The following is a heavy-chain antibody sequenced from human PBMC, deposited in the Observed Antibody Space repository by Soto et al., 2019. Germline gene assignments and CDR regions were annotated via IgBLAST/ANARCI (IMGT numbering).Heavy chain of an antibody. Sequence: ASVKVSCKASGYTFTGYYMHWVRQAPGQGLEWMGWINPNSGGTNYAQKFQGRVTMTRDTSISTAYMELSRLRSDDTAVYYCARDTTPNWNYYYYGMDVWGQGTTVTVSS. D-gene: IGHD1-1*01. J-gene: IGHJ6*02. V-gene: IGHV1-2*02. CDR2: INPNSGGT. CDR3: ARDTTPNWNYYYYGMDV. CDR1: GYTFTGYY.